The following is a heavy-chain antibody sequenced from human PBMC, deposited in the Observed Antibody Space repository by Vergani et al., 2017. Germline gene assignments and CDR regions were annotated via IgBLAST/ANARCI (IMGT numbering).Heavy chain of an antibody. J-gene: IGHJ4*02. Sequence: QVQLQESGPGLVKPSETLSLTCTVSGGSISSYYWSWIRQPAGEGLEWIGRIYTSGSTNYNPSLKSRVTMSVDTSKNQFSLKLRFGTAADTAVYYCARVSWYFSGVIDYWGQGTLVTVSS. V-gene: IGHV4-4*07. D-gene: IGHD6-13*01. CDR2: IYTSGST. CDR3: ARVSWYFSGVIDY. CDR1: GGSISSYY.